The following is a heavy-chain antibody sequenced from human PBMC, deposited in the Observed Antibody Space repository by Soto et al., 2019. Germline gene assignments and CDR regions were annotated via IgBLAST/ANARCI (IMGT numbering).Heavy chain of an antibody. CDR3: VKRDLAY. CDR1: GFTFKSYA. CDR2: ISDSGGST. Sequence: GGSLSLSCAVSGFTFKSYAMSWVRQAPGKGLEWVSTISDSGGSTSYADSVKGRLTISRDNSMNTLYLQMDSLRVEDTAVYYCVKRDLAYWGQGTLVTVSS. V-gene: IGHV3-23*01. J-gene: IGHJ4*02.